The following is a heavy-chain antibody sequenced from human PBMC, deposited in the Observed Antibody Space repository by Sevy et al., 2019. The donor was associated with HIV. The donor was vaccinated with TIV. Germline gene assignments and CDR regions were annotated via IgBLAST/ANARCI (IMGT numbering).Heavy chain of an antibody. V-gene: IGHV3-23*01. CDR1: GFTFSSFA. CDR3: ARPTPRIAPSSAAFFDY. J-gene: IGHJ4*02. CDR2: INGRGGSA. Sequence: GGSLRLSCAASGFTFSSFAMSWVRHIPGKGLEWVSTINGRGGSAYYADSVKGRFTISRDNTNNTVFLQMNRLRDEDPAVYYCARPTPRIAPSSAAFFDYWGQGTLVTVSS. D-gene: IGHD1-26*01.